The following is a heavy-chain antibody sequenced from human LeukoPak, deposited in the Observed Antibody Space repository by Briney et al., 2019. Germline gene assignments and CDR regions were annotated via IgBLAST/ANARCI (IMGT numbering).Heavy chain of an antibody. Sequence: PGGSLRLSCAVSGFTFNNYGMSWVRQAPGKGLEWVSVISGSGFNTYYADSVKGRFTISRDNSKNTLYLQMNSLRAEDTAVYYCARIGSSGSYVDYWGQGTLVTVSS. CDR1: GFTFNNYG. CDR3: ARIGSSGSYVDY. V-gene: IGHV3-23*01. J-gene: IGHJ4*02. D-gene: IGHD1-26*01. CDR2: ISGSGFNT.